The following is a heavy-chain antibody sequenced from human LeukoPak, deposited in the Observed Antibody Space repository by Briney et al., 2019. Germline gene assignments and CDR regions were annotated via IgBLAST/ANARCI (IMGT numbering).Heavy chain of an antibody. CDR1: GYTFTGYY. V-gene: IGHV1-2*02. CDR2: INPNSGGT. J-gene: IGHJ4*02. D-gene: IGHD4/OR15-4a*01. Sequence: GASVKVSCKASGYTFTGYYMHWVRQAPGQGLEWMGWINPNSGGTNYAQKFQGRVTMTRDTSISTAYMELSRLRSDDTAVYYCARDPHADLTSLDYWGQGTLVTVSS. CDR3: ARDPHADLTSLDY.